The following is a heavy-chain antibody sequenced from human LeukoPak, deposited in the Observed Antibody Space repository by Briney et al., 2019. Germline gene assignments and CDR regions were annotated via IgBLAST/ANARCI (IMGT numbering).Heavy chain of an antibody. V-gene: IGHV3-74*01. J-gene: IGHJ4*02. CDR2: INSDGSST. Sequence: GGSLRLSCAASGFTFSSYWMHWVRHAPGKGLVWVSRINSDGSSTSYADSVKGRFTISRDNAKNSLYLQMNSLRVEDTAVYYCARGHSLGTSFDYWGQGTLVTVSS. CDR1: GFTFSSYW. D-gene: IGHD2-15*01. CDR3: ARGHSLGTSFDY.